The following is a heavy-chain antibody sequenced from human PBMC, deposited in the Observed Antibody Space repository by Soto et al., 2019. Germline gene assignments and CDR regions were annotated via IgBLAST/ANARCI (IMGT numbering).Heavy chain of an antibody. CDR3: ARQTDYYGSGSDLDAFDI. CDR1: GYSFTSYW. CDR2: IYPGDSDT. D-gene: IGHD3-10*01. V-gene: IGHV5-51*01. J-gene: IGHJ3*02. Sequence: PGESLKISGKGSGYSFTSYWIGWVRQMPGKGLEWMGIIYPGDSDTRYSPSFQGQVTISADKSISTAYLQWSSLKASDTAMYYCARQTDYYGSGSDLDAFDIWGQGTMVTVSS.